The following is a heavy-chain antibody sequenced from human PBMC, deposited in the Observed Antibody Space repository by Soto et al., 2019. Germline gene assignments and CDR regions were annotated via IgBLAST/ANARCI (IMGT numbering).Heavy chain of an antibody. D-gene: IGHD3-10*01. J-gene: IGHJ6*03. CDR1: GGSFSGYY. Sequence: PSETLSLTCAVYGGSFSGYYWSWIRQPPGKGLEWIGEINHSGSTNYNPSLKSRVTISVDTSKNQFSLKLSSVTAADTAVYYCARYLEVRGVEYYYYYYYMDVWGKGTTVTVSS. V-gene: IGHV4-34*01. CDR2: INHSGST. CDR3: ARYLEVRGVEYYYYYYYMDV.